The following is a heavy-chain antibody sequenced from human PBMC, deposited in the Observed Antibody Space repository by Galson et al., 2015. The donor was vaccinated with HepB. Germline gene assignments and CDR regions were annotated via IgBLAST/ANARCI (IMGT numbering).Heavy chain of an antibody. CDR1: GFTFSSYP. J-gene: IGHJ4*02. CDR3: ATGYSVPNHFDY. Sequence: SLRPSCAASGFTFSSYPLNWVRQAPGTRLDWVSSISSTCSSLFYADSVKGRFTISRDNAKNPLYLQMNSLRAEDTAVYYCATGYSVPNHFDYWGQGTLVTVSS. CDR2: ISSTCSSL. V-gene: IGHV3-21*01. D-gene: IGHD5/OR15-5a*01.